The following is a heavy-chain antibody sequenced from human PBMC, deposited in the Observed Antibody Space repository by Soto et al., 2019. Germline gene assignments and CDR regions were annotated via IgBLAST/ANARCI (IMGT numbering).Heavy chain of an antibody. J-gene: IGHJ4*02. Sequence: GGSLRLSCAVSGFTFSRYGMSWVRQAPGKGLEWVAHISGSGYNINYAESVKGRFTISRDNSKGTLYLQMNSLRAEDTAIYYCAKDRGQWLVSYDYWGQGTLVTVSS. D-gene: IGHD6-19*01. CDR3: AKDRGQWLVSYDY. V-gene: IGHV3-23*01. CDR1: GFTFSRYG. CDR2: ISGSGYNI.